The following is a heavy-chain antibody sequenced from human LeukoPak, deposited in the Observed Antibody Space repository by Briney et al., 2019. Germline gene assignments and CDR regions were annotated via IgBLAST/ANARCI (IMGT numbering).Heavy chain of an antibody. D-gene: IGHD1-26*01. CDR3: ARGGWELSY. V-gene: IGHV3-53*01. CDR2: IYSGAIT. CDR1: GFTVSSNY. Sequence: WGSLRLSCAASGFTVSSNYMTWVRQAPGYGLQWHSFIYSGAITYYADSVKGRFTISRDNSNNTLYLQMNSLRAEDTAMYYCARGGWELSYWGQGTLVTVSS. J-gene: IGHJ4*02.